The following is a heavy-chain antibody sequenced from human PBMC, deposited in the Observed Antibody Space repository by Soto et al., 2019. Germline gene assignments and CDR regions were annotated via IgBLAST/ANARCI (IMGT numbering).Heavy chain of an antibody. CDR2: IYYSGST. V-gene: IGHV4-31*03. Sequence: QVQLQESGPGLVKPSQTLSLTCTVSGGSISSGGYYWSGFRQHPGKGREWIGYIYYSGSTYYNPSLKSRVTISVDTSKNQFSLKLSSVTAADTAVYYCAGNYGDYVEFDYWGQGTLVTVSS. CDR3: AGNYGDYVEFDY. D-gene: IGHD4-17*01. CDR1: GGSISSGGYY. J-gene: IGHJ4*02.